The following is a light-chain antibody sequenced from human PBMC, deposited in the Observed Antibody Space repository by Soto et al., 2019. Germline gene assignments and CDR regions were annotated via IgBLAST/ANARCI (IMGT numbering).Light chain of an antibody. Sequence: IQMTQSPSSLSASVGDRVTISCRASQGIRNDLAWYQQKPGRAPKLLIYAASTLQAGVPSRFSGSGSGTDFTLTISSLQPEDVAAYYCQKYNSAPLTFGGGTKVDIK. CDR2: AAS. J-gene: IGKJ4*01. V-gene: IGKV1-27*01. CDR1: QGIRND. CDR3: QKYNSAPLT.